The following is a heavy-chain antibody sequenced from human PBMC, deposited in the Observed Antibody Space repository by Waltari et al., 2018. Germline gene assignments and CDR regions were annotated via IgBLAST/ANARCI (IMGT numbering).Heavy chain of an antibody. J-gene: IGHJ4*02. CDR1: GVTSNRHG. CDR3: ATSATRYSSSSWGFFEY. V-gene: IGHV3-30*03. D-gene: IGHD6-6*01. CDR2: ISYDDTIK. Sequence: QVHLVGSGGGVVPPGRSLSLSCAGFGVTSNRHGRQWFRQAPGKGLEWVAVISYDDTIKNYADSVKGRFTISRDNVKNTLYLHMNSLRAEDTALYYCATSATRYSSSSWGFFEYWGQGTLVTVSS.